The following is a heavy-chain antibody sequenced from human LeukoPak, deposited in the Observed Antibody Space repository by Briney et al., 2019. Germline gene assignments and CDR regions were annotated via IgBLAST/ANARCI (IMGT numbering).Heavy chain of an antibody. D-gene: IGHD3-3*01. CDR3: ARDNRVATIFGVVTRWWFDP. CDR1: GITVSSNY. J-gene: IGHJ5*02. V-gene: IGHV3-53*01. CDR2: IYSDDRT. Sequence: GGSLRLXCAASGITVSSNYMSWARQAPGKGLEWVSVIYSDDRTYYADSVKGRFTLSRDKSKNTLYLQMNSLRAEDTAVYYCARDNRVATIFGVVTRWWFDPWGQGTLVTVSS.